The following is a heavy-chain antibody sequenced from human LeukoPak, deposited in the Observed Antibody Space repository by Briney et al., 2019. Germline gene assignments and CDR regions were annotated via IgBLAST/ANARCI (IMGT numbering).Heavy chain of an antibody. CDR1: GGSISSSSYY. J-gene: IGHJ4*02. Sequence: SETLSLTCTVSGGSISSSSYYWGWIRQPPGKGLEWIGSIYYSGSTYYNPSLKSRVTISVDTSKNQFSLKLSSVTAADTAVYYCAKWGLYGYWGQETLVTVSS. CDR3: AKWGLYGY. D-gene: IGHD2-15*01. V-gene: IGHV4-39*07. CDR2: IYYSGST.